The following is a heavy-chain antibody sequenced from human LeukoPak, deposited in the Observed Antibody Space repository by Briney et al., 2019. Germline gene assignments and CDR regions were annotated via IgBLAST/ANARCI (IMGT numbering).Heavy chain of an antibody. CDR3: AGEDIVVVPASKGVYNWFDP. Sequence: SETLSLTCTVSGGSISSYYWGWIRQPPGKGLEWIGSIYHSGSTYYNPSLKSRVTISVDTSKNQFSLKLSSVTAADTAVYYCAGEDIVVVPASKGVYNWFDPWGQGTLVTVSS. CDR2: IYHSGST. CDR1: GGSISSYY. D-gene: IGHD2-2*01. V-gene: IGHV4-38-2*02. J-gene: IGHJ5*02.